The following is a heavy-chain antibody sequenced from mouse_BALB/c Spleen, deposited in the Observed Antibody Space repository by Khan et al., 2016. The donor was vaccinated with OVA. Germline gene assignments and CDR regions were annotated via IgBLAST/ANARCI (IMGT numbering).Heavy chain of an antibody. CDR2: IWSDGST. J-gene: IGHJ4*01. Sequence: QVQLKESGPGLVAPSQSLSITCTISGFSFTNYGIHWVRQPPGKGLEWLVVIWSDGSTSNNSALKSRLSTSRDNSKSQVFLRMNTVQTDDTAMYYCARQPYCHYCIIDDWGPGTSVIVSS. D-gene: IGHD2-10*01. CDR3: ARQPYCHYCIIDD. CDR1: GFSFTNYG. V-gene: IGHV2-6-1*01.